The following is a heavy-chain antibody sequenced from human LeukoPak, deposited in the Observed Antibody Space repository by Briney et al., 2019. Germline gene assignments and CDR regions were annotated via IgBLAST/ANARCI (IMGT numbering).Heavy chain of an antibody. CDR3: ARLRGSYYYGSGSYYNSHYYYYYMDL. CDR2: IYPGDSDT. J-gene: IGHJ6*03. V-gene: IGHV5-51*01. Sequence: EFLKISCKGSGYSFTSYWIGWVRQMPGKGLEWMGIIYPGDSDTRYSPSFQGQVTISADKSISTAYLQWSSLKASDTAMYYCARLRGSYYYGSGSYYNSHYYYYYMDLWGKGTTVTIS. CDR1: GYSFTSYW. D-gene: IGHD3-10*01.